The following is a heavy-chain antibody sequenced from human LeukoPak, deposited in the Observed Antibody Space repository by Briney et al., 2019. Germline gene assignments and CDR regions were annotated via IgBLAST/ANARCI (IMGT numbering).Heavy chain of an antibody. J-gene: IGHJ5*02. D-gene: IGHD3-22*01. CDR2: IYYSGST. V-gene: IGHV4-31*03. CDR1: GGSISSGGYY. Sequence: MASETLSLTCTVSGGSISSGGYYWSWIRQHPGKGLEWIGYIYYSGSTYYNPSLKSRVTISVDTSKNQFSLKLSSVTAADTAVYYCARGTMIVVINWFDPWGQGTLVTVSS. CDR3: ARGTMIVVINWFDP.